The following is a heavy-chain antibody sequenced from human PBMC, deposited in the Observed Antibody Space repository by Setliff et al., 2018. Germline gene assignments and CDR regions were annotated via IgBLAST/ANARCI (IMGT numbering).Heavy chain of an antibody. V-gene: IGHV4-38-2*01. D-gene: IGHD2-2*01. CDR2: IYRTGTT. Sequence: SETLSLTCGVSGYSISSGYYWGWIRQPPGKGLEWIGSIYRTGTTHYNPSLESRVVISVDSSKKRFSLKVSSVTAADTAVYYCARAIVVVPPNALKVYFDHWGPGVQVTVSS. J-gene: IGHJ4*02. CDR1: GYSISSGYY. CDR3: ARAIVVVPPNALKVYFDH.